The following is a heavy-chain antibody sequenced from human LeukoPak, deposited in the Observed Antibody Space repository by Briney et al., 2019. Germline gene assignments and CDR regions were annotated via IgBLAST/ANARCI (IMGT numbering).Heavy chain of an antibody. CDR2: IDWDDDK. CDR1: GFSLSTSGMC. V-gene: IGHV2-70*11. D-gene: IGHD3-10*01. Sequence: SGPALVKPTQTLALTCTFSGFSLSTSGMCGSWIRQPPGKALEWLARIDWDDDKYYSTSLKTRLTISKDTSKNQVVLTMTNMDPVDTATYYCARISLSGEYRSFDYWGQGTLVTVSS. J-gene: IGHJ4*02. CDR3: ARISLSGEYRSFDY.